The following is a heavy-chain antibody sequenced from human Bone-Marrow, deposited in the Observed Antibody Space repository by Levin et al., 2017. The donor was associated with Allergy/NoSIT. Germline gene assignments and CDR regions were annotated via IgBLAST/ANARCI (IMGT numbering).Heavy chain of an antibody. J-gene: IGHJ4*02. D-gene: IGHD6-13*01. CDR2: INWNGGST. V-gene: IGHV3-20*04. Sequence: GESLKISCAASGFTFDDYGMSWVRQAPGKGLEWVSGINWNGGSTGYADSVKGRFTISRDNAKNSLYLQMNSLRAEDTALYYCARDSSGQQLVQDFDYWGQGTLVTVSS. CDR1: GFTFDDYG. CDR3: ARDSSGQQLVQDFDY.